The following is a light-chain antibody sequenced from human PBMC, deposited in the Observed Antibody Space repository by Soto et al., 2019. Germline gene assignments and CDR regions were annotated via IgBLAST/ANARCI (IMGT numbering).Light chain of an antibody. CDR3: KSYAGSNTYV. J-gene: IGLJ1*01. CDR2: EVV. Sequence: QSALTQPASVSGSPGQSITISCTGTGSDIGAYDFVSWYQHHPGKAPRLIIYEVVQRPSGVPDRFSGSKSGNTASLTVSGLQAADEADYFCKSYAGSNTYVFGSGTKVTVL. V-gene: IGLV2-8*01. CDR1: GSDIGAYDF.